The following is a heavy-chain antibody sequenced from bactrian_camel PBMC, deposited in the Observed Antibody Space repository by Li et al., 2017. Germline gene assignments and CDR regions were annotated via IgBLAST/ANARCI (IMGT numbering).Heavy chain of an antibody. J-gene: IGHJ6*01. D-gene: IGHD8*01. CDR2: IINRGGTT. CDR3: ATGLTAFGY. CDR1: GFTFSTYW. Sequence: HVQLVESGGGLVQSGGSLRLSCAASGFTFSTYWMYWVRQAPGKGLEWVSIINRGGTTYYADSMKGRFTISRDNAKNTVYLQINSLKSEDTALYYCATGLTAFGYWGQGTQVTVS. V-gene: IGHV3S1*01.